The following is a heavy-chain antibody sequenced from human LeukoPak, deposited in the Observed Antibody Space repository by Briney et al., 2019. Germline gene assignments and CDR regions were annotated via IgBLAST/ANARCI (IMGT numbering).Heavy chain of an antibody. CDR3: ARVPGGHSSGWYRGIDY. J-gene: IGHJ4*02. D-gene: IGHD6-19*01. Sequence: GGSLRLSCAASGFTVSSTYMRWVRQAPGKGLEWVSVIYSGGSTYYADSVKGRFTISRDNSKNTLYLQMNSLRAEDTAVYYCARVPGGHSSGWYRGIDYWGQGTLVTVSS. CDR2: IYSGGST. CDR1: GFTVSSTY. V-gene: IGHV3-66*01.